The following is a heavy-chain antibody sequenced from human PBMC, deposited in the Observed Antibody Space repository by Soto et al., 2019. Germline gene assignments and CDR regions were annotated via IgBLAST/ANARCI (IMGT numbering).Heavy chain of an antibody. CDR2: IYWDDAK. CDR3: AHRPDSSSWYYFDY. J-gene: IGHJ4*02. Sequence: SGPTLVNPTQTLTLTCTFSGFSLSTTGVGVGWIRQPPGKALEWLALIYWDDAKRYRPSLKSRLTITKDTSKNQVVLTMTNMDPADTATYYCAHRPDSSSWYYFDYWGQGTLVTVSS. D-gene: IGHD6-13*01. CDR1: GFSLSTTGVG. V-gene: IGHV2-5*02.